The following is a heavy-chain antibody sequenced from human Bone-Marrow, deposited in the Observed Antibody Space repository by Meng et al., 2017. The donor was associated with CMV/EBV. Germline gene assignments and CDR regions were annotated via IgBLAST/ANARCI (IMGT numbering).Heavy chain of an antibody. CDR1: GYSISSGYY. J-gene: IGHJ4*02. CDR2: IYHSGST. D-gene: IGHD2-2*02. Sequence: SETLSLTCTVSGYSISSGYYWGWIRQPPGKGLEWIGSIYHSGSTYYNPSLKSRVTISVDTSKNQFSLKLCSVTAADTAVYYFARVTFKQLLYVQDYWGQGTLVTVSS. CDR3: ARVTFKQLLYVQDY. V-gene: IGHV4-38-2*02.